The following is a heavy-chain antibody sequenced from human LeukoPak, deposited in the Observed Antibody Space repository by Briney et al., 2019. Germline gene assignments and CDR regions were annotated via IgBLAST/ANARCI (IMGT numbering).Heavy chain of an antibody. CDR3: AREWSPSRELLGYYYGMDV. CDR2: ISYDGSNK. V-gene: IGHV3-30-3*01. Sequence: GGSLRLSCAATGITFSSYAMHWVRQAPGKGLEWVAVISYDGSNKYYADSVKGRFTISRDNSKNTLYLQMNSLRAEDTAVYYCAREWSPSRELLGYYYGMDVWGQGTTVTVSS. J-gene: IGHJ6*02. D-gene: IGHD3-10*01. CDR1: GITFSSYA.